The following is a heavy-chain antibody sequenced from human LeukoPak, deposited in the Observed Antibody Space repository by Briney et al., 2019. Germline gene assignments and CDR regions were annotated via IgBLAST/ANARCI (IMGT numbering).Heavy chain of an antibody. CDR2: ISSGSRSI. CDR1: GFTFSNYG. D-gene: IGHD4-17*01. CDR3: ARDNYDYGDYYFDY. V-gene: IGHV3-21*01. Sequence: PGGSLRLSCAVSGFTFSNYGMNWLRQAPGKGPEWVSFISSGSRSIYYADSVKGRFTISRDNAKNSLYLQMNSLRTEDTAVYYCARDNYDYGDYYFDYWGQGTLVTVSS. J-gene: IGHJ4*02.